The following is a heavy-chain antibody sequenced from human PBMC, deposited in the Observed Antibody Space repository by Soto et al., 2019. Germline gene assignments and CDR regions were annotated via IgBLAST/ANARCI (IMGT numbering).Heavy chain of an antibody. D-gene: IGHD6-13*01. CDR2: IYHSGST. CDR1: GGSISSSNW. V-gene: IGHV4-4*02. Sequence: SETLSLTCAVSGGSISSSNWWSWVRQPPGKGLEWIGEIYHSGSTNYNPSLKSRVTISVDKSKNQFSLKLSSVTAADTAVYYCAREKAAAGYSIFDYWGQGTLVTVSS. J-gene: IGHJ4*02. CDR3: AREKAAAGYSIFDY.